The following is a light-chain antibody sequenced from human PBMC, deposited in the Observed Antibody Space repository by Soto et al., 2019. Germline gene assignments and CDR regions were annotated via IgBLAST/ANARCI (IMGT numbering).Light chain of an antibody. CDR1: QSVSSY. CDR2: DAS. J-gene: IGKJ4*01. V-gene: IGKV3-11*01. CDR3: QQRSDWPST. Sequence: EIVLTQSPATLSLSPGERATLSCRASQSVSSYLAWYQQKPGQAPRLLIYDASNRATGIPARFSGSGSGTYFPLTISSLEPDDFAVYYCQQRSDWPSTFGGGTKVQIK.